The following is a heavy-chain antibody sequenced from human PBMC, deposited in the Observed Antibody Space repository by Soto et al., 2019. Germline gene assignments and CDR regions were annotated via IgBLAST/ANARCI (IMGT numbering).Heavy chain of an antibody. V-gene: IGHV3-30*18. J-gene: IGHJ4*02. CDR1: GFTFSSYG. D-gene: IGHD6-19*01. CDR3: AKDHGYSSGWYPDY. CDR2: ISYDGSNK. Sequence: QVQLVESGGGVVQPGRSLRLSCAASGFTFSSYGMHWVRQAPGKGLEWVAVISYDGSNKYYADSVKGRFTISRDNSKNTLYLQMNSLRAEDTAVYYCAKDHGYSSGWYPDYWGQGTLVTVSS.